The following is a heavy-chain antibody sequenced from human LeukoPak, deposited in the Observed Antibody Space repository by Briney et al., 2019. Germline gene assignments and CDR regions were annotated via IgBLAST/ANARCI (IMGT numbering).Heavy chain of an antibody. D-gene: IGHD3-10*01. CDR3: ARVGV. V-gene: IGHV4-34*01. CDR2: INHSGST. J-gene: IGHJ4*02. Sequence: RXPPGKGLEWIGEINHSGSTNYNPSLKSRVTISVDTSKNQFSLKLSSVTAADTAVYYCARVGVWGQGTLVTVSS.